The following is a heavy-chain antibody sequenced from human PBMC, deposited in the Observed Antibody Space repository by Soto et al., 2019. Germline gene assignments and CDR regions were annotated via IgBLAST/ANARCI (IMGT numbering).Heavy chain of an antibody. CDR2: INPSGGST. V-gene: IGHV1-46*03. D-gene: IGHD3-9*01. CDR1: GYIFTRYS. CDR3: ARRYFDWSSSFDY. Sequence: XVKVSGQASGYIFTRYSIHWVRQAPGQGLEWMGIINPSGGSTSYAQKFQGRVTMTRDTSTSTVYMELNSLRSEDTAMYYCARRYFDWSSSFDYWGQGTLVTVSS. J-gene: IGHJ4*02.